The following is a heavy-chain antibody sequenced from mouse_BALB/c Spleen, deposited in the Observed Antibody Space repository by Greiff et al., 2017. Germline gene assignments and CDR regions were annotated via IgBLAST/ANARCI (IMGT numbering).Heavy chain of an antibody. Sequence: EVKLMESGGGLVQPKGSLKLSCAASGFTFNTYAMNWVRQAPGKGLEWVARIRSKSNNYATYYADSVKDRFTISRDDSQSMLYLQMNNLKTEDTAMYYCVRHGDYYGYGAMDYWGQGTSVTVSS. CDR3: VRHGDYYGYGAMDY. V-gene: IGHV10-1*02. CDR2: IRSKSNNYAT. J-gene: IGHJ4*01. CDR1: GFTFNTYA. D-gene: IGHD1-2*01.